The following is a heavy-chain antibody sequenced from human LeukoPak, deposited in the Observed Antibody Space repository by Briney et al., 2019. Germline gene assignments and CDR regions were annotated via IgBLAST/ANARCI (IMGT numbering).Heavy chain of an antibody. D-gene: IGHD1-26*01. CDR2: IKHDGSEK. CDR3: AREAIVGHTDDAFDV. J-gene: IGHJ3*01. CDR1: GFTFSNYW. V-gene: IGHV3-7*01. Sequence: GGSLRLSCAASGFTFSNYWMSWVRQAPGKGLEWVANIKHDGSEKYYVNSVKGRFTISRDNAKNSLYLQMSSLGAEDTAVYYCAREAIVGHTDDAFDVWGQGTMVTVSS.